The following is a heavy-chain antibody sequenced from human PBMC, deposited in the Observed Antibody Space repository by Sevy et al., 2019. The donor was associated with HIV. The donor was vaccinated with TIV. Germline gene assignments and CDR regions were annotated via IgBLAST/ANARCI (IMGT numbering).Heavy chain of an antibody. J-gene: IGHJ6*02. V-gene: IGHV4-39*02. CDR2: IYYTGST. CDR3: VRPSSLYYYYAMDV. Sequence: SETLSLTCTVSGGSITSSSYYWAWLRQPPGKGLEWIGSIYYTGSTYYKPSLMSRITISADRSKNHFSLKLTSVTAADTAVYYCVRPSSLYYYYAMDVWGQGTAVTVSS. CDR1: GGSITSSSYY.